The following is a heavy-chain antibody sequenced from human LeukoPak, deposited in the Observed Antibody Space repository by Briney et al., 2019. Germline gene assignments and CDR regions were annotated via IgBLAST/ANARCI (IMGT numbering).Heavy chain of an antibody. V-gene: IGHV4-39*01. CDR1: GGSISSSSYY. CDR3: ASGVDIVADY. CDR2: IYYSGST. D-gene: IGHD5-12*01. J-gene: IGHJ4*02. Sequence: SETLSLTCTVSGGSISSSSYYWGWIRQPPGKGLEWIGSIYYSGSTYYNPSLKSRVTISVDTSKNQFSLKLSSVTAADTDVYYCASGVDIVADYWGQGTLVTVSS.